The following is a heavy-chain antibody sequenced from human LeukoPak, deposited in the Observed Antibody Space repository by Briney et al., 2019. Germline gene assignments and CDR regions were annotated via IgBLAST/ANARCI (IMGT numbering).Heavy chain of an antibody. D-gene: IGHD3-9*01. J-gene: IGHJ4*02. CDR3: ARGINYDLLTGYSEGFDF. CDR1: GYSFTSYG. CDR2: ITTYSGKT. V-gene: IGHV1-18*01. Sequence: ASVKVSCKASGYSFTSYGITWVRRAPGQGLEWMGWITTYSGKTNYAQNFQTRVTMTTDTSTNTAYMELRSLRSDDTAVYYCARGINYDLLTGYSEGFDFWGQGTPVTVSS.